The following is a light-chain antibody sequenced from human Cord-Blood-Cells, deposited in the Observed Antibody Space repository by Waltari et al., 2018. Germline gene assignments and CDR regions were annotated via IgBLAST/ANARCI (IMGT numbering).Light chain of an antibody. J-gene: IGKJ4*01. V-gene: IGKV1-16*02. CDR1: QRLSNY. CDR2: AAS. Sequence: DIHRTQSPSSLSPSLGDRVTITCRPSQRLSNYLAWFQQKPGKAAKSLIYAASSLQSGVPSKFSGSGSGTDFILTISSLQPEDFATYYCQQYNSYPLTFGGGTKVEIK. CDR3: QQYNSYPLT.